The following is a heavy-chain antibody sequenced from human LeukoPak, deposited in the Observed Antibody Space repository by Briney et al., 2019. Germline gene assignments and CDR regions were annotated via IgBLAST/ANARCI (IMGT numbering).Heavy chain of an antibody. Sequence: ASVKVSCKASGGTFSSYAISWVRQAPGQGLEWMGGIIPIFGTANYAQKLQGRVTMTTDTSTSTAYMELRSLRSDDTAVYYCARDSSNGDYEYWGQGTLVTVPS. CDR2: IIPIFGTA. J-gene: IGHJ4*02. D-gene: IGHD4-17*01. CDR1: GGTFSSYA. V-gene: IGHV1-69*05. CDR3: ARDSSNGDYEY.